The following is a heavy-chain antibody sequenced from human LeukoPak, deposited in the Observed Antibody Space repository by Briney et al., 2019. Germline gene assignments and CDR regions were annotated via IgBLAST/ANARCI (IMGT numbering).Heavy chain of an antibody. Sequence: SETLSLTCTVSGGSINGYYWTWIRLPPGKELEWIGYMYYSGSTNYNPSLKSRITMSVDTPKNQFSLKLSSVTAADTAVYYCARRATSGSPYYLDYWGQGTLVTVSS. D-gene: IGHD3-10*01. CDR2: MYYSGST. J-gene: IGHJ4*02. CDR1: GGSINGYY. CDR3: ARRATSGSPYYLDY. V-gene: IGHV4-59*01.